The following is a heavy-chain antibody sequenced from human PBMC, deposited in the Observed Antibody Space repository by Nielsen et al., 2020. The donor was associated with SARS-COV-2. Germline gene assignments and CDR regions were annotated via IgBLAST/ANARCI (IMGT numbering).Heavy chain of an antibody. Sequence: GGSLRLSCAASGFTFSSYAMHWVRQAPGKGLECVSAISSNGGSTYYANSVKGRFTISRDNSKNTLYLQMGSLRAEDMAVYYCARAAGSNYKKVPIDYWGQGTLVTVSS. CDR2: ISSNGGST. V-gene: IGHV3-64*01. D-gene: IGHD4-11*01. CDR1: GFTFSSYA. J-gene: IGHJ4*02. CDR3: ARAAGSNYKKVPIDY.